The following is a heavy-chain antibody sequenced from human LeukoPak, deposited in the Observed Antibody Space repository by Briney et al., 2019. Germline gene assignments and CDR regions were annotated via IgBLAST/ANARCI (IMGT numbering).Heavy chain of an antibody. CDR2: INPSGGST. D-gene: IGHD3-10*01. J-gene: IGHJ6*02. CDR3: ARDMYYYGSGSYSSYYGMDV. CDR1: GYTFTSYY. V-gene: IGHV1-46*01. Sequence: ASVKVSCKASGYTFTSYYMHWVRQAPGQGPEWMGIINPSGGSTSYAQKFQGRVTMTRDTSTSTVYMELSSLRSEDTAVYYCARDMYYYGSGSYSSYYGMDVWGQGTTVTVSS.